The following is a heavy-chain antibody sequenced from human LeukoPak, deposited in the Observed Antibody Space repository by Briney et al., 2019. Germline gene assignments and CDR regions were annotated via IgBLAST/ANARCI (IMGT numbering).Heavy chain of an antibody. Sequence: ASVKVSCKASGYTFTSYGISWVRQAPGQGLEWMGWISAYNGNTNYAQKLQGRVTMTTDTSTSTAYMELRSLRSDDTAVYYCARDLFGRGSGSYYGYGGQGTLVTVSS. CDR2: ISAYNGNT. D-gene: IGHD3-10*01. CDR3: ARDLFGRGSGSYYGY. J-gene: IGHJ4*02. CDR1: GYTFTSYG. V-gene: IGHV1-18*01.